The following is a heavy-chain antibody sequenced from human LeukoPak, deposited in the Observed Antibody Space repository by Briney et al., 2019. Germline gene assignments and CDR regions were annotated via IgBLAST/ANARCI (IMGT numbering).Heavy chain of an antibody. CDR3: ARDMMGHDDAFDI. J-gene: IGHJ3*02. CDR1: SYSISSGYY. Sequence: SETLSLTCTVSSYSISSGYYWGWIRQPPGKGLEWIGSIYHSGNTYYNPSLKSRVTISIDTSKNQFSLKVSPVTAADTAVYYCARDMMGHDDAFDIWGQGTRVTVSS. V-gene: IGHV4-38-2*02. D-gene: IGHD3-16*01. CDR2: IYHSGNT.